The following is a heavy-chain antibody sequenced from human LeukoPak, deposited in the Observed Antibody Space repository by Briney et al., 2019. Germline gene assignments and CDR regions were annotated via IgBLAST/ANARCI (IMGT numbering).Heavy chain of an antibody. CDR1: GGSFSGYY. CDR2: INHSGST. V-gene: IGHV4-34*01. D-gene: IGHD3-10*01. CDR3: ARDPYYYGSGSYYNVRIGWFDP. Sequence: PSETLSLTCAVYGGSFSGYYWSWIRQPPGKGLEWIGEINHSGSTNYNPSLKSRVTISVDTSKNQFSLKLSSVTAADTAVYYCARDPYYYGSGSYYNVRIGWFDPWGQGTLVTVSS. J-gene: IGHJ5*02.